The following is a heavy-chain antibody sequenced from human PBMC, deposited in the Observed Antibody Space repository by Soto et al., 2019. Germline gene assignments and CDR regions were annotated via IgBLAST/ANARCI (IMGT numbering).Heavy chain of an antibody. CDR2: INPSGGST. D-gene: IGHD3-3*02. CDR1: GYTFTSYY. Sequence: ASVKVSCKASGYTFTSYYMHWVRQAPGQGLEWMGIINPSGGSTSYAQKFQGRVTMTRDTSTSTVYMELSSLRSEDTAVYYCARATIFGVVITETPFDYWGQGTLVTVSS. V-gene: IGHV1-46*01. CDR3: ARATIFGVVITETPFDY. J-gene: IGHJ4*02.